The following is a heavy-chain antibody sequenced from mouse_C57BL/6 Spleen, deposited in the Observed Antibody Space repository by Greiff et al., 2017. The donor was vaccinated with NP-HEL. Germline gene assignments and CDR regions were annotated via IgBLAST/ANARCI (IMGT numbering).Heavy chain of an antibody. V-gene: IGHV1-42*01. J-gene: IGHJ2*01. CDR1: GYSFTGYY. D-gene: IGHD2-1*01. CDR2: INPSTGGT. Sequence: EVQLQQSGPELVKPGASVKISCKASGYSFTGYYMNWVKQSPEKSLEWIGEINPSTGGTTYNQKFKAKATLTVDKSSSTAYMQLKSLTSEDSAVYYCARRRGNLRYFDYWGQGTTLTVSS. CDR3: ARRRGNLRYFDY.